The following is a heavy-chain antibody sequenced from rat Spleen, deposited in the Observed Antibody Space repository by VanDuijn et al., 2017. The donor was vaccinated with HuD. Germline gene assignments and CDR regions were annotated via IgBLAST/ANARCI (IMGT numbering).Heavy chain of an antibody. CDR3: ARHRYNYVMDA. CDR1: GFTFSRYW. CDR2: ISYDGSST. V-gene: IGHV5-29*01. J-gene: IGHJ4*01. D-gene: IGHD1-11*01. Sequence: EVQLVETGGGLVQPGRSLKLSCEASGFTFSRYWMYWVRQAPKKGLEWVATISYDGSSTYYRDSVKGRFTISRDNAKSTLYLQMDSLRSEDTATYYCARHRYNYVMDAWGQGASVTVSS.